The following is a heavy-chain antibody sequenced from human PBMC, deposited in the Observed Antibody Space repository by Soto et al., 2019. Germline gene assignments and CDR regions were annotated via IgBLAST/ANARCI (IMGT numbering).Heavy chain of an antibody. CDR3: AKGGRQWLVTSDFNY. J-gene: IGHJ4*02. V-gene: IGHV3-30*18. CDR2: VSHDGRNT. D-gene: IGHD6-19*01. Sequence: VQLVESGGGVVQPGRSLRLSCAASGFTFSDYAMHWVRQAPGKGLEWVAVVSHDGRNTHYADSVKGRFTISRDSSKNTVSLEMTSLRAGDKGVYYCAKGGRQWLVTSDFNYWGQGAMVTVSS. CDR1: GFTFSDYA.